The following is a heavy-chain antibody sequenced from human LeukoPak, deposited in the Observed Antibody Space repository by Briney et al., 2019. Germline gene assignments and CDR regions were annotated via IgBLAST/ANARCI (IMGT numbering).Heavy chain of an antibody. CDR2: INPNSGGS. V-gene: IGHV1-2*02. CDR1: GYRFSGYY. D-gene: IGHD3-16*01. Sequence: AASVKVSCKASGYRFSGYYMYWVRQAPGQGLEWMGWINPNSGGSKYAQKFQGRVTMTRDTSISTAYMELNSLRSDDTAVYYCARTSDLWGETDYWGQGTLVTVPS. CDR3: ARTSDLWGETDY. J-gene: IGHJ4*02.